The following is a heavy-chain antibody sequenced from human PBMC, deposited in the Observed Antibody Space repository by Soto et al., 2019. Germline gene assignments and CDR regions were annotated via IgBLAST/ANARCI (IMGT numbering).Heavy chain of an antibody. CDR3: ARDLAGEFNY. CDR2: ISSSSSYI. CDR1: GFTFSSYS. J-gene: IGHJ4*02. D-gene: IGHD6-19*01. V-gene: IGHV3-21*01. Sequence: VQLVESGGGVVQPGRSLRLSCAASGFTFSSYSMNWVRQAPGKGLEWVSSISSSSSYIYYADSVKGRFTISRDNAKNSLYLQMNSLRAEDTAVYYCARDLAGEFNYWGQGTLVTVSS.